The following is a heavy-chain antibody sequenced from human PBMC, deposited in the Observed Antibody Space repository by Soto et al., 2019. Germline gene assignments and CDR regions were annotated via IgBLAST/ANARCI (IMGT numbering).Heavy chain of an antibody. Sequence: EVQLVESGGGLIQPGGSLRLSCAASGFTVSSNYMSWVRQAPGKGLEWVSVIYSGGSTYYADSVKGRFTISRDNSKNTLYLQMNSLIAEDTAVYYCARERVVASYYYYGMDVWGQGTTVTVSS. CDR2: IYSGGST. J-gene: IGHJ6*02. CDR1: GFTVSSNY. V-gene: IGHV3-53*01. D-gene: IGHD5-12*01. CDR3: ARERVVASYYYYGMDV.